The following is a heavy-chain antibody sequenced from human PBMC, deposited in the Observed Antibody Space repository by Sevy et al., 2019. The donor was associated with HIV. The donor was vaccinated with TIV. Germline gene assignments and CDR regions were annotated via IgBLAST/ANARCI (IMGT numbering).Heavy chain of an antibody. Sequence: SQTLSLTCAISADSVSNNGVAWNWIRQSPSRGLEWLGRTYYRSKWYNNYAVSMKGKISIDGDTSRNQVSLQLNSVTPEDTAVYYCAGSSSGWDGSNNFWFDPWGQGTLVTVSS. D-gene: IGHD6-19*01. CDR1: ADSVSNNGVA. J-gene: IGHJ5*02. CDR2: TYYRSKWYN. V-gene: IGHV6-1*01. CDR3: AGSSSGWDGSNNFWFDP.